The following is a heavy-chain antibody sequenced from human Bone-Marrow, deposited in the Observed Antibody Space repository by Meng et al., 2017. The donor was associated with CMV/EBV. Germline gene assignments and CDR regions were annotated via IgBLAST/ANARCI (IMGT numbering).Heavy chain of an antibody. Sequence: SGDSYCSWIRQPPGKGLEWIGYIYYSGSTYYNPSLKSRVTISVDTSKNQFSLKLSSVTAADTAVYYCARGAYYYDSSGYPRPHWFDPWGQGTLVTVSS. V-gene: IGHV4-30-4*08. CDR3: ARGAYYYDSSGYPRPHWFDP. CDR2: IYYSGST. J-gene: IGHJ5*02. CDR1: SGDSY. D-gene: IGHD3-22*01.